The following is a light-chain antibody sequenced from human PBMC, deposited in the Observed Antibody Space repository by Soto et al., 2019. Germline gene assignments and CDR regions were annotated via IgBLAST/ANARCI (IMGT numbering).Light chain of an antibody. CDR2: VNIDGSH. CDR3: QTWGTGFHWV. V-gene: IGLV4-69*02. Sequence: QLVLTQSPSTSASLGASVKLTCTLTSGHTTYAITWHQQQPEKGPRYLMRVNIDGSHSKGDGIPDRFSGSSSGAERYLAISDLQSEDEADYYCQTWGTGFHWVFGEGTKLTVL. CDR1: SGHTTYA. J-gene: IGLJ3*02.